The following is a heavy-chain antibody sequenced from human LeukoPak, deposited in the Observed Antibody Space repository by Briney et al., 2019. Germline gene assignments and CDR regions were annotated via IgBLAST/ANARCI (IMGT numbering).Heavy chain of an antibody. CDR1: GYTFTSYY. V-gene: IGHV1-46*01. CDR3: ATQYGSDAYYFDY. CDR2: INPSGGST. J-gene: IGHJ4*02. D-gene: IGHD3-10*01. Sequence: ASVKVSCKASGYTFTSYYMHWVRQAPGQGLEWKGIINPSGGSTSYAQKFQGRVTMTRDTSTSTVYMELSSLRSEDTAVYYCATQYGSDAYYFDYWGQGTLVTVSS.